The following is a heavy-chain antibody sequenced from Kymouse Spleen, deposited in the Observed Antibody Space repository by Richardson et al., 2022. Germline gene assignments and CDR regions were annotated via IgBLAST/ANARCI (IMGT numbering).Heavy chain of an antibody. Sequence: QLQLQESGPGLVKPSETLSLTCTVSGGSISSSSYYWGWIRQPPGKGLEWIGSIYYSGSTYYNPSLKSRVTISVDTSKNQFSLKLSSVTAADTAVYYCARRITMVRGVIITEIYFDYWGQGTLVTVSS. D-gene: IGHD3-10*01. CDR1: GGSISSSSYY. CDR2: IYYSGST. V-gene: IGHV4-39*01. CDR3: ARRITMVRGVIITEIYFDY. J-gene: IGHJ4*02.